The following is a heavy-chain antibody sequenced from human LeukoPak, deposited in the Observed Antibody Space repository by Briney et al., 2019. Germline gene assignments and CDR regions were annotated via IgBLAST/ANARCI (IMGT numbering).Heavy chain of an antibody. J-gene: IGHJ6*02. CDR2: ISYDGSNK. Sequence: GGSLRLSCAASGCTFSSYGMHWVRQAPGKGLEWVAVISYDGSNKYYADSVKGRFTISRDNSKNTLFLQMNSLRAEDTAVYYCAKDSGLVRIYYYYGMDVWGQGTTVTVSS. V-gene: IGHV3-30*18. CDR3: AKDSGLVRIYYYYGMDV. CDR1: GCTFSSYG. D-gene: IGHD3/OR15-3a*01.